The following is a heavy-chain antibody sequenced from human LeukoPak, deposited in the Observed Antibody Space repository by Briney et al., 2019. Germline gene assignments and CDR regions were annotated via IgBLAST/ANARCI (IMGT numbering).Heavy chain of an antibody. CDR1: GFTFSSYS. CDR2: ISSSSSTI. J-gene: IGHJ6*02. V-gene: IGHV3-48*01. CDR3: VRYCTSTTCPSYYFGMDV. D-gene: IGHD2-2*01. Sequence: GGSLRLSCAASGFTFSSYSMNWVRQAPGKGLEWVSYISSSSSTIYYADSVKGRFTISRDNAKNSLYLQMNSLRAEDTAVYYCVRYCTSTTCPSYYFGMDVWGQGTTVTVSS.